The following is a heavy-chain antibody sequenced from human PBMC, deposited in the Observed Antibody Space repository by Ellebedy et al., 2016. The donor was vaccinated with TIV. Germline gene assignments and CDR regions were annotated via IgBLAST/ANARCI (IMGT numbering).Heavy chain of an antibody. Sequence: SETLSLXCTVSGGSISSYYWSWIRQPAGKGLEWIGRIYTSGSTNYNPSLKSRVTMSIDTSKNQFSLKLSFVAAADTAVYYCARDPFRSSYDFWGQGTLVTVSS. J-gene: IGHJ4*02. CDR1: GGSISSYY. D-gene: IGHD6-13*01. V-gene: IGHV4-4*07. CDR2: IYTSGST. CDR3: ARDPFRSSYDF.